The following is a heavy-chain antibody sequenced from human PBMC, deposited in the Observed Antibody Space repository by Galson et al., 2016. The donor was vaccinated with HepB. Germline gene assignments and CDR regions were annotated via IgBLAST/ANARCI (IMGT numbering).Heavy chain of an antibody. CDR2: ISGSVDTT. CDR3: AKSAVTIFGVVFINDYYGMDV. Sequence: SLRLSCAASGFTFSDYAMSWVRQAPGKGLEWVSSISGSVDTTYYADSVKGRFTISRDNSKNTLYLQMHSLRAEDTAVYYCAKSAVTIFGVVFINDYYGMDVWGQGTTVTVSS. V-gene: IGHV3-23*01. CDR1: GFTFSDYA. J-gene: IGHJ6*02. D-gene: IGHD3-3*01.